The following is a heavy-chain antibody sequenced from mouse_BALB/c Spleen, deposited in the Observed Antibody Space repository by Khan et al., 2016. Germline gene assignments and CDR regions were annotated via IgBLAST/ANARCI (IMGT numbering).Heavy chain of an antibody. CDR1: GFTFNTYA. CDR3: VRRGGYPYAMDY. J-gene: IGHJ4*01. V-gene: IGHV10-1*02. Sequence: EVQLVASGGGLVQPKGSLKLSCAASGFTFNTYAMNWVRQAPGKGLEWVARIRSKSNNYATYYADSVKDRFTISRDDSQSMLYLQMKNLKTEDTAMYYCVRRGGYPYAMDYWGQGTSVTVSS. D-gene: IGHD2-2*01. CDR2: IRSKSNNYAT.